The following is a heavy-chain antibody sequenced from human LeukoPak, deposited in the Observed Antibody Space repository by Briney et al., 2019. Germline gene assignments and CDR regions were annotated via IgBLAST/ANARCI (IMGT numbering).Heavy chain of an antibody. CDR2: IYPGDSDT. D-gene: IGHD3-9*01. J-gene: IGHJ5*02. Sequence: GESLKISCKGSGYSFTSYWIGWVRQMPGKGLEWMGIIYPGDSDTRYSPSFQGQVTISADKSISTAYLQWSSLKASDTAMYYCARLNYDILTGYYFGWFDPWGQGTLVTVSS. V-gene: IGHV5-51*01. CDR1: GYSFTSYW. CDR3: ARLNYDILTGYYFGWFDP.